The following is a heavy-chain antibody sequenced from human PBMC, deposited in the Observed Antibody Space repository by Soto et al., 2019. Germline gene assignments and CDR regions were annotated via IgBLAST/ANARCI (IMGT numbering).Heavy chain of an antibody. D-gene: IGHD6-13*01. CDR2: VYYSRNT. Sequence: PSETLSLTCTVSGDSIRTTSYYWGWIRQPPGKGLEWIGSVYYSRNTYYSPSLKSRLTISIDTSSNQFSLILNSVTAADTALYFCARHKRVAAGGTLTWFDPWGQGTLVTVSS. V-gene: IGHV4-39*01. CDR3: ARHKRVAAGGTLTWFDP. CDR1: GDSIRTTSYY. J-gene: IGHJ5*02.